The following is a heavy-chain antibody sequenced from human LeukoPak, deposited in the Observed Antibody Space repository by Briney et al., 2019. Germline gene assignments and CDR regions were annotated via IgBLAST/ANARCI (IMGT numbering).Heavy chain of an antibody. CDR1: GGSISSYY. J-gene: IGHJ4*02. Sequence: TSSETLSLTCTVSGGSISSYYWGWIRQPPGKGLEWIGSIYYSGSTYYNPSLKSRVTISVDTSKNQFSLKLSSVTAADTAVYYCARHSPQENYYDSSGYPDYWGQGTLVTVSS. CDR3: ARHSPQENYYDSSGYPDY. V-gene: IGHV4-39*01. CDR2: IYYSGST. D-gene: IGHD3-22*01.